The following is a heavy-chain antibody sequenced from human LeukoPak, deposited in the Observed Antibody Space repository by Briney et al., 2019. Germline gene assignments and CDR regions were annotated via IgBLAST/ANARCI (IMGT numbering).Heavy chain of an antibody. CDR2: ISNSGSTI. CDR3: ARWLQSEIPRGIDY. J-gene: IGHJ4*02. CDR1: GFTFSDYY. Sequence: PGGSLRLSCAASGFTFSDYYMSWIRQAPGKGLEWVSYISNSGSTIYYADSVKGRFTISRDNAKNSLYLQMNSLRAEDTAVYYCARWLQSEIPRGIDYWGQGTLVTVSS. V-gene: IGHV3-11*01. D-gene: IGHD5-24*01.